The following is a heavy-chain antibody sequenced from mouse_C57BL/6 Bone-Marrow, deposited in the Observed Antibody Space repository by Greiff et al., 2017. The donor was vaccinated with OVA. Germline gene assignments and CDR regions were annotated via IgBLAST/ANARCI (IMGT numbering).Heavy chain of an antibody. V-gene: IGHV1-39*01. Sequence: HLVESGPELVKPGASVKISCKASGYSFTDYNMNWVKQSKGKSLEWIGVINPNYGTTSYNQKFKGKATLTVDQSSSTAYMQLNSLTSEDSAVYYCARGPIYYGYDGGFAYWGQGTLVTVSA. D-gene: IGHD2-2*01. CDR3: ARGPIYYGYDGGFAY. CDR2: INPNYGTT. J-gene: IGHJ3*01. CDR1: GYSFTDYN.